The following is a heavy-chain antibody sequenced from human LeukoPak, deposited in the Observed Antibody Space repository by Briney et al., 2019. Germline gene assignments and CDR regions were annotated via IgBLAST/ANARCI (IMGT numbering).Heavy chain of an antibody. D-gene: IGHD2-2*01. CDR3: TRHTSPTFDY. V-gene: IGHV1-8*01. J-gene: IGHJ4*02. CDR2: INPRTGDR. CDR1: GYTFTSHD. Sequence: GPVKVSCKASGYTFTSHDINWVRQASGQGPEWMGWINPRTGDRGYAQKFQGRVTITRSTSMNTAYMEPSSLRSEDTAVYYCTRHTSPTFDYWGQGTLVTVSS.